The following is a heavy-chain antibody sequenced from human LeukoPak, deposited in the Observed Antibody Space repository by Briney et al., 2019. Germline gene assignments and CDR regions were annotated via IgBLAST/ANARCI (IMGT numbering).Heavy chain of an antibody. CDR2: IIPILGIE. V-gene: IGHV1-69*04. CDR3: ARDLPYYGFWSGYPSPDAFDI. Sequence: SVKVSCKASGGTFSSYAISWVRQAPGQGLEWMGRIIPILGIENYAQKFQGRVTITADKSTSTAYMELSSLRSEDTAVYYCARDLPYYGFWSGYPSPDAFDIWGQGTMVTVSS. CDR1: GGTFSSYA. J-gene: IGHJ3*02. D-gene: IGHD3-3*01.